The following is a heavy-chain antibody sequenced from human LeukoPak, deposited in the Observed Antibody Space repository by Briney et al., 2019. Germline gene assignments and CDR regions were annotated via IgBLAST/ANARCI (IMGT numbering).Heavy chain of an antibody. J-gene: IGHJ4*02. CDR2: IYYSGST. CDR3: ARGEMGTTRMLNY. V-gene: IGHV4-31*03. D-gene: IGHD5-24*01. Sequence: SETLSLTCTVSGGSISSGGYYWSWIRQHPGTGLEWIGYIYYSGSTYYNPSLKSRVTISVDTSKNQFSLKLSSVTAADTALYYCARGEMGTTRMLNYWGQGTQVTVSS. CDR1: GGSISSGGYY.